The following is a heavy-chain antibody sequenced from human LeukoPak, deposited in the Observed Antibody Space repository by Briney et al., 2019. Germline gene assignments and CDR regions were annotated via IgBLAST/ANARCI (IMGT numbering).Heavy chain of an antibody. V-gene: IGHV3-23*01. Sequence: GGSLRLSCAASGFTFSSYAMSWVRQAPGKGLEWVSAISGSGGSTYYADSVKGRFTISRDNSKNTLYLQTNSLRAEDTAVYYCAKRYSTVTTAYGMDVWGQGTTVTVSS. D-gene: IGHD4-17*01. CDR1: GFTFSSYA. CDR3: AKRYSTVTTAYGMDV. CDR2: ISGSGGST. J-gene: IGHJ6*02.